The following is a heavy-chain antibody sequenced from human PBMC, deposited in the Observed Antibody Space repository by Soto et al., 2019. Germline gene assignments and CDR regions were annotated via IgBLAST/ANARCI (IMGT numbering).Heavy chain of an antibody. D-gene: IGHD5-12*01. Sequence: SETLSLTCAVSGGSISSSSWWSWVRQPPGKGLEWIGEIYHSGSTNYNPSLKSRVTISVDKSKNQFSLKLSSVTAADTDVYYCARGDSGYDPLDYWGQGTLVTVSS. CDR3: ARGDSGYDPLDY. CDR1: GGSISSSSW. CDR2: IYHSGST. V-gene: IGHV4-4*02. J-gene: IGHJ4*02.